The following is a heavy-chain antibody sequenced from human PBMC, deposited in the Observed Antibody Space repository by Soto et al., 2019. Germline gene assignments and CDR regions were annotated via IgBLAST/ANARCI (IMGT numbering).Heavy chain of an antibody. CDR3: ARAAMVTWDFDY. V-gene: IGHV4-4*02. D-gene: IGHD5-18*01. J-gene: IGHJ4*02. Sequence: QVQLQESGPGLVKPSGTLSLTCAVSGGSISSSNWWSWVRQPPGKGLEWIGEIYHSGSTNYNPSLNRRVTISVDKSKNQFSLKLSSVTAADTAVYYCARAAMVTWDFDYWGQGTLVTVSS. CDR2: IYHSGST. CDR1: GGSISSSNW.